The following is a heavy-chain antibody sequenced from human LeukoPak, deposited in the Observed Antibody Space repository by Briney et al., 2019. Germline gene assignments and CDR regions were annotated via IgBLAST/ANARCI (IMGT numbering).Heavy chain of an antibody. J-gene: IGHJ4*02. CDR1: GGSFSGYY. V-gene: IGHV4-34*01. Sequence: SETLSLTCAVYGGSFSGYYWSWIRQPPGKGLEWIGEINHSGSTNYNPSLKSRVTMSVDTSKNQFSLKLSSVTAADTAVYYCARGRVAVAGTNFDYWGQGTLVTVSS. CDR2: INHSGST. CDR3: ARGRVAVAGTNFDY. D-gene: IGHD6-19*01.